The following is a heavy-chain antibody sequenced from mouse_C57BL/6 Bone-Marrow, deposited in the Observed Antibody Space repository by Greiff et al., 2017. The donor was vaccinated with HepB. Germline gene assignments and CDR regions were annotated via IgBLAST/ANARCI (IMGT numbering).Heavy chain of an antibody. Sequence: QVQLKESGAELVRPGASVKMSCKASGYTFTSYNMHWVKQTPRQGLEWIGAIYPGNGDTSYNQKFKGKATLTVDKSSSTAYMQLSSLTSEDSAVYFCARGPYYGSSPYYFDYWGQGTTLTVSS. CDR3: ARGPYYGSSPYYFDY. V-gene: IGHV1-12*01. CDR1: GYTFTSYN. CDR2: IYPGNGDT. D-gene: IGHD1-1*01. J-gene: IGHJ2*01.